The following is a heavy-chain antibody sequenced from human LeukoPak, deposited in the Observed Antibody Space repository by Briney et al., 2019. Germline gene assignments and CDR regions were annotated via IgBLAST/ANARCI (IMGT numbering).Heavy chain of an antibody. J-gene: IGHJ4*02. CDR2: VSDSGGST. CDR3: ATCSSSCSLSGMGY. Sequence: PGGSLRLSCAASGLTFSSYMMTWVRQAPGKGLEWVSSVSDSGGSTFYADSVKGRFTISRDNSKNTLYLQMNSLRAEDTAVYFCATCSSSCSLSGMGYWGQGTLVTVSS. CDR1: GLTFSSYM. D-gene: IGHD2-2*01. V-gene: IGHV3-23*01.